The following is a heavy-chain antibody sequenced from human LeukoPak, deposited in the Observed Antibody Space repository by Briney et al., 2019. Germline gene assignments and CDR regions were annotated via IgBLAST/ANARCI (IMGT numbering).Heavy chain of an antibody. D-gene: IGHD3-22*01. V-gene: IGHV3-21*01. CDR3: ARSWYYDSSAYPSGAFDI. Sequence: GSLRLSCAASGFNFGSYSMNWVRQAPGKGLEWVSFISSSSSYIYYADSVKGRFTISRDNAKNSLYLQMNSLRAEDTAVYYCARSWYYDSSAYPSGAFDIWGQGTVVTVSS. J-gene: IGHJ3*02. CDR1: GFNFGSYS. CDR2: ISSSSSYI.